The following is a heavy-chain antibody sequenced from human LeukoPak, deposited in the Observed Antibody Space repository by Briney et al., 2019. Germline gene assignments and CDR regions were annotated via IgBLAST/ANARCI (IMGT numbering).Heavy chain of an antibody. V-gene: IGHV3-23*01. CDR3: AKDRAPYYDFWSGYH. J-gene: IGHJ5*02. D-gene: IGHD3-3*01. Sequence: GGSLRLSCAASGFTFSSYAMSWVRQAPGKGLGGVSAISGSGGSTYYADSVKGRFTISRDNSKNTLYLQMNSLRAEDTAVYYCAKDRAPYYDFWSGYHWGQGTLVTVSS. CDR1: GFTFSSYA. CDR2: ISGSGGST.